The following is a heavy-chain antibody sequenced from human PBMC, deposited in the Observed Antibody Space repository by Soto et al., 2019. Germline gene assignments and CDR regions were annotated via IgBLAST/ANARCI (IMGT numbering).Heavy chain of an antibody. J-gene: IGHJ5*02. D-gene: IGHD2-8*01. Sequence: ASVKVSCKASGYTFTRYDINWVRQATGQRLEWMGWINAGNGNTKYSQKFQGRVTITRDTSASTAYMELSSLRSEDTAVYYCANPQALRYCTNGVCYTYNWFDPWGRGTLVTVSS. CDR3: ANPQALRYCTNGVCYTYNWFDP. CDR2: INAGNGNT. V-gene: IGHV1-3*01. CDR1: GYTFTRYD.